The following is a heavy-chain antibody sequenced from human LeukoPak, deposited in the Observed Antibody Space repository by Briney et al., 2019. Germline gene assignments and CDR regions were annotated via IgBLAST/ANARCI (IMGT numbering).Heavy chain of an antibody. Sequence: GGSLRLSCAASGFTFSSYWMSWVRQAPGKGLQWVSSITTTSTSKYYADSVKGRFTISRDNAKNSLYLQMDSLRDEDTAVYYCVRDAAYSAFNMWGQGTMVTVSS. V-gene: IGHV3-48*02. CDR2: ITTTSTSK. J-gene: IGHJ3*02. D-gene: IGHD4-11*01. CDR3: VRDAAYSAFNM. CDR1: GFTFSSYW.